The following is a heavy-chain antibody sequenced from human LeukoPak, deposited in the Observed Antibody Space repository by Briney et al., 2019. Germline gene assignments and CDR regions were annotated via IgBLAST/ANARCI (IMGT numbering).Heavy chain of an antibody. V-gene: IGHV1-2*04. CDR2: INPNSGGT. J-gene: IGHJ6*02. CDR3: ARGDVVVPAAYYYYYYGMDV. Sequence: ASVKVSCKASGYTFTGYYMHWVRQAPGQGLEWMGWINPNSGGTNYAQKFQGWVTMTRDTSISTAYMELSRLRSDDTAVYYCARGDVVVPAAYYYYYYGMDVWGQGTTVTVSS. D-gene: IGHD2-2*01. CDR1: GYTFTGYY.